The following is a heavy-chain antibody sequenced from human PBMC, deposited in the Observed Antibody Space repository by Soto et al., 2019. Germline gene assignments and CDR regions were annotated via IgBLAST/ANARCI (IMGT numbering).Heavy chain of an antibody. J-gene: IGHJ1*01. D-gene: IGHD2-21*01. Sequence: GGSLRLSCSSSGFSFISYAMHGVRQTPGKGLEYVSAISAQGASTYYADSVKGRFTISRDDSMNTVYLQMTSLRPDDTAVYYCVNMMIARGGFDIWGQGTLVTVSS. V-gene: IGHV3-64D*06. CDR1: GFSFISYA. CDR2: ISAQGAST. CDR3: VNMMIARGGFDI.